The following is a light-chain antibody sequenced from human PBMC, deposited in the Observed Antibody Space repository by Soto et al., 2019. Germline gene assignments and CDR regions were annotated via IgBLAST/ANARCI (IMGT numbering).Light chain of an antibody. CDR2: DNY. CDR3: GTWDTSLRVFYV. V-gene: IGLV1-51*01. J-gene: IGLJ1*01. CDR1: SSNIGNNY. Sequence: QSVLTQPPSVSAAPELNVTISCSGTSSNIGNNYVSWYQHLPGTAPRILIYDNYKRPSGIPDRFSGFKSGTSATLGITGLQTGDEADYYCGTWDTSLRVFYVFGSGTKV.